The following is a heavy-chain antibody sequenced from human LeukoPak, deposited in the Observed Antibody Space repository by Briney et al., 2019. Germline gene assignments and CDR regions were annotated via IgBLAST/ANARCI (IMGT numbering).Heavy chain of an antibody. CDR2: ISDSGGST. Sequence: GGSLRLSCAASGFTFSSYVMNWVRQAPGKGLEWVSGISDSGGSTYYADSVKGRFTISRDNSKNTLYLQMNSLRAEDTAVYYCAKLPGRATDYWGQGTLVTVSS. V-gene: IGHV3-23*01. CDR3: AKLPGRATDY. CDR1: GFTFSSYV. J-gene: IGHJ4*02.